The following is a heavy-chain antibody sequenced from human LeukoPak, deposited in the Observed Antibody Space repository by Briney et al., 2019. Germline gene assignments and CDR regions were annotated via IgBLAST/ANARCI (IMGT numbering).Heavy chain of an antibody. V-gene: IGHV3-9*01. CDR3: AKGDDSSGYSSPTD. CDR1: GFTFDDYA. CDR2: ISWNSGSI. J-gene: IGHJ4*02. Sequence: GRSLRLSCAASGFTFDDYAMHWVRQAPGKGLEWVSRISWNSGSIGYPDSVKGRFTISRDNAKNSLYLQMNSLRVEDTALYYCAKGDDSSGYSSPTDWGQGTLVTVSS. D-gene: IGHD3-22*01.